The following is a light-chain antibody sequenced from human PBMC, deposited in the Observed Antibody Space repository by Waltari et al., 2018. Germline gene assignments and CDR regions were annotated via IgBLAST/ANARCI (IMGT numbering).Light chain of an antibody. V-gene: IGKV1-5*03. CDR3: QQYFRFPLT. CDR2: RAS. Sequence: DIQMTQSPSTLSASVGARVTITCRASQSISDFFAWFQKTTGEAPKVLNKRASNLESGVPSRFSVSGSGTDFTLTISSLQPDDFGTYYCQQYFRFPLTFGGGTKVEI. J-gene: IGKJ4*01. CDR1: QSISDF.